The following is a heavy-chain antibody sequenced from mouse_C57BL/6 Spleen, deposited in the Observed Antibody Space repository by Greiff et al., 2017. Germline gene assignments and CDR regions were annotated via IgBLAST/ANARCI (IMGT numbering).Heavy chain of an antibody. D-gene: IGHD2-3*01. J-gene: IGHJ1*03. CDR2: IYPGDGDT. V-gene: IGHV1-80*01. CDR1: GYAFSSYW. Sequence: VQLQQSGAELVKPGASVTISCKASGYAFSSYWMNWVKQRPGKGLEWIGQIYPGDGDTNYNGKFTGKATLTADKSSSTAYMQLSSLTSEDSAVYFCARGGDGYNWYFDVWGTGTTVTVSS. CDR3: ARGGDGYNWYFDV.